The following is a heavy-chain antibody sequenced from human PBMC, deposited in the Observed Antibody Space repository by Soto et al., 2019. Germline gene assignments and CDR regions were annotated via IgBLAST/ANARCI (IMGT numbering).Heavy chain of an antibody. CDR1: GFTFSSCT. J-gene: IGHJ6*01. Sequence: EVHLVESGGGLVKPGGSLRLSCAVSGFTFSSCTMNWVRQAPGQGLEWVSSISPSTSHIYYADSVKGRFTISRANAKNALFLQMKSLRADDTAAYYCSGCSGGDSHRNCGLDVWGQGKRVSVSS. V-gene: IGHV3-21*01. CDR3: SGCSGGDSHRNCGLDV. CDR2: ISPSTSHI. D-gene: IGHD2-15*01.